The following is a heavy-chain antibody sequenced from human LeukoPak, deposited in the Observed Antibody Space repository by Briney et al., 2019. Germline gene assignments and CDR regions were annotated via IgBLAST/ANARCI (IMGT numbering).Heavy chain of an antibody. CDR2: INPNSGGT. Sequence: ASVKVSCKASGYTFTGYYMHWVRQAPGQGLEWMGWINPNSGGTNYAQKFQGRVTMTRDTSTTTVYMELSSLRSEDTAVYYCARDKVAGNPDYWGQGTLVTVSS. V-gene: IGHV1-2*02. CDR3: ARDKVAGNPDY. D-gene: IGHD6-19*01. CDR1: GYTFTGYY. J-gene: IGHJ4*02.